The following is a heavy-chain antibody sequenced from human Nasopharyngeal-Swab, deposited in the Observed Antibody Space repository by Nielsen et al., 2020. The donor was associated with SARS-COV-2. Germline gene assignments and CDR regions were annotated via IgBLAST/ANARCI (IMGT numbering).Heavy chain of an antibody. CDR3: ATTSMAARSRYYYGMDV. J-gene: IGHJ6*02. Sequence: GESLKISCAASGFTFSDYYMSWIRQAPGKGLEWVSYISSSSSYTNCADSVKGRFTISRDNAKNSLYLQMNSLRAEDTAVYYCATTSMAARSRYYYGMDVWGQGTTVTVSS. V-gene: IGHV3-11*03. CDR2: ISSSSSYT. D-gene: IGHD6-6*01. CDR1: GFTFSDYY.